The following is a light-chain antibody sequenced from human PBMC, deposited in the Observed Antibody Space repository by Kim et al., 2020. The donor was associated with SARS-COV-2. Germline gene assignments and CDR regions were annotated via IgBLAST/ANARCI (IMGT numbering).Light chain of an antibody. J-gene: IGKJ4*01. CDR2: YAS. CDR1: QSISSN. CDR3: QQYNNWPPLT. V-gene: IGKV3-15*01. Sequence: VAPWERAALSCRASQSISSNLAWYQQKPGQAPRLLIYYASTRATGIPARFSGSGFGTEFTLTISSLQSEDFAIYYCQQYNNWPPLTFGGGTKVEI.